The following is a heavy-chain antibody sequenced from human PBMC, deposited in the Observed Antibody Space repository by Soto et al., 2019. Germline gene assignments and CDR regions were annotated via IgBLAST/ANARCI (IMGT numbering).Heavy chain of an antibody. V-gene: IGHV4-59*01. D-gene: IGHD4-17*01. CDR1: GGSIRTYY. J-gene: IGHJ4*02. CDR2: MYYGGST. CDR3: ARSTGYGDSYFDY. Sequence: SETLSLTCTVSGGSIRTYYWNWIRQPPGKGLEWIGYMYYGGSTNYNPSLRSRVTVSGDTSKNDFSLKLTSVTAADTAVYYCARSTGYGDSYFDYWGRGTLVT.